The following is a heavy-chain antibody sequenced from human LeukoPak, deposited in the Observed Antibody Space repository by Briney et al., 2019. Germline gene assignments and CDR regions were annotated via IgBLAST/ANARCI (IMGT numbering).Heavy chain of an antibody. CDR2: TNEDGTRK. CDR3: ASDFGGIDDY. J-gene: IGHJ4*02. CDR1: GFTFSRYW. D-gene: IGHD4-23*01. Sequence: GGSLRLSCAASGFTFSRYWMHWVRQAPGKGLVWVSRTNEDGTRKDYADSVKGRFTIFRDNDKNILYLQMNRLGPDDTAVYFCASDFGGIDDYWGRGTLVTVS. V-gene: IGHV3-74*01.